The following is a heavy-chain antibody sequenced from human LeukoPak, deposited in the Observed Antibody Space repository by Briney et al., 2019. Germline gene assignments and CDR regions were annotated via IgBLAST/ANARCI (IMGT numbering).Heavy chain of an antibody. V-gene: IGHV1-69*05. CDR3: ATQKGPTAMVLY. CDR2: IIPIFGTA. D-gene: IGHD5-18*01. Sequence: SVKVSCKASGGTFSSYAISWVLQAPGQGLEWMGRIIPIFGTANYAQKFQGRVTITTDESTSTAYMELSSLRSEDTAVYYCATQKGPTAMVLYWGQGTLVTVSS. J-gene: IGHJ4*02. CDR1: GGTFSSYA.